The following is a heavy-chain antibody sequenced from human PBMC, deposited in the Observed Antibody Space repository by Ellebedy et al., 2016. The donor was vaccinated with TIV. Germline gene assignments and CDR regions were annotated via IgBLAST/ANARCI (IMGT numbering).Heavy chain of an antibody. CDR1: GDSISDGGYY. Sequence: SETLSLTCSVSGDSISDGGYYWGWIRQPPGKALEWIGHIYYSGSTYYNPSLESRVDLSVDTSKNQFSLRMTSVTAADTAIYYCARDFHDYGIDHFDVWGQGIMVTVSS. V-gene: IGHV4-31*03. D-gene: IGHD4-17*01. CDR3: ARDFHDYGIDHFDV. J-gene: IGHJ3*01. CDR2: IYYSGST.